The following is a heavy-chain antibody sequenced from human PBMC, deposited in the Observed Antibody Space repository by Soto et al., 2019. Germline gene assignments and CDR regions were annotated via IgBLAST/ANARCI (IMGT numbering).Heavy chain of an antibody. CDR2: SSAYNGNT. Sequence: QVQLVQSGAEVKKPGASVKVSCKASGYTFTSYGISWVRQAPGQGLERMGWSSAYNGNTNYAQKLQGRVTMTTDPYTSTDYMEQRSLRADDTAVYYCARELDSGRYLWAFDIWGQGKMVTVSS. V-gene: IGHV1-18*01. J-gene: IGHJ3*02. CDR1: GYTFTSYG. CDR3: ARELDSGRYLWAFDI. D-gene: IGHD1-26*01.